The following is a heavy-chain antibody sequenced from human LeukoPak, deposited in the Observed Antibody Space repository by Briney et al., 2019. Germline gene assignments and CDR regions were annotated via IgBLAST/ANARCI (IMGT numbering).Heavy chain of an antibody. CDR2: INSDGGST. CDR3: AVSSGWYN. Sequence: GGSLRLSCAASGFTVSSKYMSWVRQAPGKGLVWLSRINSDGGSTNYADSVRGRFTISRDNAKNMLYLQMNSLRADDTAVYYCAVSSGWYNWGQGTLVTVSS. V-gene: IGHV3-74*01. CDR1: GFTVSSKY. J-gene: IGHJ4*02. D-gene: IGHD6-19*01.